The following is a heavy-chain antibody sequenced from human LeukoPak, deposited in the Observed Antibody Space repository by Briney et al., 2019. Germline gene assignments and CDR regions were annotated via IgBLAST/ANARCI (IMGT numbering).Heavy chain of an antibody. CDR3: ASCRLGPIDY. CDR2: IYYSGST. J-gene: IGHJ4*02. Sequence: SETLSLTCTVSGGSISSGGYYWSWIRQHPGKGLEWIGYIYYSGSTYYNPSLKSRDTISVDTSKNQFSLKLSSVTAADTAVYYCASCRLGPIDYWGQGTLVTVSS. V-gene: IGHV4-31*03. CDR1: GGSISSGGYY. D-gene: IGHD2-15*01.